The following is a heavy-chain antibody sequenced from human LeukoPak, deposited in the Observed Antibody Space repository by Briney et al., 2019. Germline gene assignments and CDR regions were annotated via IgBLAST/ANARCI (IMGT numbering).Heavy chain of an antibody. CDR3: ALGYYYYYYMDV. D-gene: IGHD1-26*01. Sequence: SVKVSCKASGGTFSSYAISWVRQAPGQGLEWMGGIIPIFGTANYAQKFQGRVTITTDESTSTAYMELSSLRSEDTAVYYCALGYYYYYYMDVWGKGTTVTVSS. V-gene: IGHV1-69*05. CDR2: IIPIFGTA. CDR1: GGTFSSYA. J-gene: IGHJ6*03.